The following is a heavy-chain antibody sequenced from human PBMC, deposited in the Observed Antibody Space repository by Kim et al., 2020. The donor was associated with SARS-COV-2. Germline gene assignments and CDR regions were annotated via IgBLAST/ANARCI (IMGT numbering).Heavy chain of an antibody. CDR3: ARDQGFWSGSWYNWFDP. Sequence: ASVKVSCKASGYTFTGYYMHWVRQAPGQGLEWMGRINPNSGGTNYAQKFQGRVTMTRDTSISTAYMELSRLRSDDTAVYYCARDQGFWSGSWYNWFDPWGQGTLVTVSS. D-gene: IGHD3-3*01. V-gene: IGHV1-2*06. CDR1: GYTFTGYY. CDR2: INPNSGGT. J-gene: IGHJ5*02.